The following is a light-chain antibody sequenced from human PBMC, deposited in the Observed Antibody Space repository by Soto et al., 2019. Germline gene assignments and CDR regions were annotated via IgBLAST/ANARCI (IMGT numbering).Light chain of an antibody. Sequence: EIVMTQSPATLSVSPGERATLSCRASQSVSSNLAWYLQKPGQAPRLLIYGASTRATGIPARFSGSGSGTEFTRTISSLQSEDFVVYYCQQYNNWPLTFGGGTKVEIK. CDR2: GAS. V-gene: IGKV3-15*01. CDR1: QSVSSN. CDR3: QQYNNWPLT. J-gene: IGKJ4*01.